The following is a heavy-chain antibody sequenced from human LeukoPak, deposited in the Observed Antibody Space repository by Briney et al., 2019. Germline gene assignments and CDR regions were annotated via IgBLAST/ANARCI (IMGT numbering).Heavy chain of an antibody. V-gene: IGHV3-7*01. CDR1: GFTFSSYW. CDR3: ARARYSGYDYYFDY. D-gene: IGHD5-12*01. J-gene: IGHJ4*02. CDR2: IKQDGSEK. Sequence: PGGSLRLSCAASGFTFSSYWMSWVRQAPGKGLEWVANIKQDGSEKYYVDSVKGRFTISRDNAKNSLYLQMDSLRAEDTAVYYCARARYSGYDYYFDYWGQGTLVTVSS.